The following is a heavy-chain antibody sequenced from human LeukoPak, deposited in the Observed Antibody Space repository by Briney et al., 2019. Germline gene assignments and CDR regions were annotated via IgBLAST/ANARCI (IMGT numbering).Heavy chain of an antibody. D-gene: IGHD5-18*01. CDR3: AGVVDTAMVDGELEGC. J-gene: IGHJ4*02. Sequence: QTGGSLRLSCAASGFTFSSYEMNWVRQAPGKGLEWVSYISSSGSTIYYADSVKGRFTISRDNAKNSLYLQMNSLRAEDTAVYYCAGVVDTAMVDGELEGCWGQGTLVTVCS. V-gene: IGHV3-48*03. CDR1: GFTFSSYE. CDR2: ISSSGSTI.